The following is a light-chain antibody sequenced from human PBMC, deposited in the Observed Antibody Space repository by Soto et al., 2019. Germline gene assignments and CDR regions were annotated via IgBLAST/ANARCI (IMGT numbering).Light chain of an antibody. CDR1: SSDVGGYNY. CDR3: SSYTSSSTPYK. V-gene: IGLV2-14*01. J-gene: IGLJ3*02. Sequence: QSALTQPASVSGSPGQSITISCTGTSSDVGGYNYVSWYQQHPGKAPKLMIYEVSNRPSGVSNRFSGSKSGNTASLTISGLQAEDEADYYCSSYTSSSTPYKFGGGTKVTVL. CDR2: EVS.